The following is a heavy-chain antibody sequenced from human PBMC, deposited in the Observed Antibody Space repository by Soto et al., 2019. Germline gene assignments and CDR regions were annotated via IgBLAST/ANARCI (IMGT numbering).Heavy chain of an antibody. CDR3: AAEALYCSGGSCYPKPYGMDV. J-gene: IGHJ6*02. D-gene: IGHD2-15*01. CDR1: GFTFTSSA. CDR2: IVVGSGNT. Sequence: SVKVSCKASGFTFTSSAVQWVRQARGQRLEWIGWIVVGSGNTNYAQKFQERVTITRDMSTSTAYMELSSLRSEDTAVYYCAAEALYCSGGSCYPKPYGMDVWGQGTTVTVS. V-gene: IGHV1-58*01.